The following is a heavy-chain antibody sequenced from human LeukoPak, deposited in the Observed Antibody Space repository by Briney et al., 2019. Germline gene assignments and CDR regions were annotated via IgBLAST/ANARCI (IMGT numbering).Heavy chain of an antibody. CDR1: GITYSTHS. Sequence: PGGSLRLSCAASGITYSTHSMNWVRQAPGKGLEWVSYISSSGSTIYYADSVKGRFTISRDNAKNSLYLQMNSLRAEDTAVYYCARGYSGYDGWGQGTLVTVSS. V-gene: IGHV3-48*04. J-gene: IGHJ4*02. D-gene: IGHD5-12*01. CDR3: ARGYSGYDG. CDR2: ISSSGSTI.